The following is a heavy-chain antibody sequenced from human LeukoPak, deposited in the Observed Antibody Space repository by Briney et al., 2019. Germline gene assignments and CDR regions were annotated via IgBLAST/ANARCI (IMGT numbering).Heavy chain of an antibody. Sequence: SETLSLTCTVSGGSISSYYWSWIRQPPGKGLEWIGYIYYSGSTNYNPSLKSRVTMSVDTSKNQFSLKLSSVTAADTAVYYCARTQGGYYYYYMDVWGKGTTVTVSS. CDR2: IYYSGST. CDR1: GGSISSYY. J-gene: IGHJ6*03. V-gene: IGHV4-59*12. CDR3: ARTQGGYYYYYMDV.